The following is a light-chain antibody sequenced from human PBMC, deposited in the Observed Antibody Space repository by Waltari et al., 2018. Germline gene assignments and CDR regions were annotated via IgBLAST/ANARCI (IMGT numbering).Light chain of an antibody. CDR3: CSNVGSSVF. CDR1: NSNVGSYNL. CDR2: EGN. J-gene: IGLJ2*01. Sequence: QSALTQPASVSGSPGQSITIPCTGFNSNVGSYNLVSWYQKHPGKAPNLLIYEGNRRPSGVSNRFSGSKSDNTASLTLSGLQAEDEADYYCCSNVGSSVFFGGGTKLTVL. V-gene: IGLV2-23*03.